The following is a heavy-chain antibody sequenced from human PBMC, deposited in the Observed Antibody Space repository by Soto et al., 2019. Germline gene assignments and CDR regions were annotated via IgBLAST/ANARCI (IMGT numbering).Heavy chain of an antibody. J-gene: IGHJ5*02. V-gene: IGHV2-5*02. CDR1: GFSLNTGGVG. CDR3: GHSVVRFFMGAKYLDWLDP. CDR2: IDWDDDK. D-gene: IGHD3-16*01. Sequence: QITLKESGPTLVKPTQTLTLTCSFSGFSLNTGGVGVAWIRQPPGKALEWLGIIDWDDDKHYSPSLKTRLTITKDTSKNQVVLTMTNMDPVDTATYYCGHSVVRFFMGAKYLDWLDPWGQGTMVTVSS.